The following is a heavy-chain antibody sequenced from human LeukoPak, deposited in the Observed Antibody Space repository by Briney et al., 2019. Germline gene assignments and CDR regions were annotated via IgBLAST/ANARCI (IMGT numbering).Heavy chain of an antibody. CDR1: GGSVSNYY. CDR2: INHSGST. V-gene: IGHV4-34*01. J-gene: IGHJ4*02. Sequence: SETLSLTCTVSGGSVSNYYWSWIRQPPGKGLEWIGEINHSGSTNYNPSLKSRVTISVDTSKNQFSMKLSSVTAADTAVYYCARLRSYYGSGSYYSHFDYWGQGTLVTVSS. D-gene: IGHD3-10*01. CDR3: ARLRSYYGSGSYYSHFDY.